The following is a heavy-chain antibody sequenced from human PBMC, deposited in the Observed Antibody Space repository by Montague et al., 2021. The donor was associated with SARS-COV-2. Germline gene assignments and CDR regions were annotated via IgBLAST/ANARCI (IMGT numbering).Heavy chain of an antibody. J-gene: IGHJ4*02. CDR1: GASISSSENS. D-gene: IGHD3-16*02. V-gene: IGHV4-39*01. CDR3: ARHVTFGGVVAALDY. Sequence: SETLSLTCTVSGASISSSENSWGWIRQSPGKGLEWFGSIFYGGTTYFNPSLRSHIAISVDTSKNQFSLKVTSVTAADTAVYYCARHVTFGGVVAALDYWGQGHLVSVSS. CDR2: IFYGGTT.